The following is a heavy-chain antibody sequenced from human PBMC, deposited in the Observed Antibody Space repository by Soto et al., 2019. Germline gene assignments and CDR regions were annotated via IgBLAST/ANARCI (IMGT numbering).Heavy chain of an antibody. CDR2: ISGSGGST. CDR1: GFTFSSYA. V-gene: IGHV3-23*01. CDR3: AKRVSKWLVQNWFDP. D-gene: IGHD6-19*01. J-gene: IGHJ5*02. Sequence: PGGSLRLSCAASGFTFSSYAMSWVRQAPGKGLEWVSAISGSGGSTYYADSVKGRFTISRDNSKNTLYLQMNSLRAEDTAVYYCAKRVSKWLVQNWFDPWGQGTLVTVSS.